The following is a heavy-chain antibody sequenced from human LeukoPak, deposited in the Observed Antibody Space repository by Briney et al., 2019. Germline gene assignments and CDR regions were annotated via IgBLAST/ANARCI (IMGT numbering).Heavy chain of an antibody. CDR3: ARRLSAHTTFDS. D-gene: IGHD1-1*01. Sequence: SQTLSLTCTVSGGSLSSGGSYWSWIRQYPGKGLEWIGYIYYSGNTYYNPSLKSRLTISIERSANQFSLRLSSVTAADTAVYYCARRLSAHTTFDSWGQGTLVIVSS. J-gene: IGHJ4*02. V-gene: IGHV4-31*03. CDR2: IYYSGNT. CDR1: GGSLSSGGSY.